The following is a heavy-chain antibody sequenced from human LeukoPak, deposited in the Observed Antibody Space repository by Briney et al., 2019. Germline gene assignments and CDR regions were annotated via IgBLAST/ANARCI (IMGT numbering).Heavy chain of an antibody. Sequence: GGSLRLSCAASGFTFSSYWMSWVRQAPGKGLEWVANIKQDGSEKYYVDSVKGRFTISRDNAKNSLYLQMNSLRAEDTAVYYCARDSPTYYDSSGRNYWGQGTLVTVSS. CDR2: IKQDGSEK. D-gene: IGHD3-22*01. J-gene: IGHJ4*02. CDR1: GFTFSSYW. V-gene: IGHV3-7*05. CDR3: ARDSPTYYDSSGRNY.